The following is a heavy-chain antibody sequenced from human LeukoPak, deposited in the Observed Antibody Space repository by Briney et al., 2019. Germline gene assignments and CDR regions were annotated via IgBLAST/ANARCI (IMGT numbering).Heavy chain of an antibody. CDR3: ASRNTYGSS. CDR1: GFTFSSSE. Sequence: GGSLRLSCAASGFTFSSSEMNWVRQAPGKGLEWASYISSSGSTIYYADSVKGRFTISRDNAKNSLYLQMNSLRAEDTAVYCCASRNTYGSSWGQGTLVTVSS. V-gene: IGHV3-48*03. D-gene: IGHD3-10*01. J-gene: IGHJ4*02. CDR2: ISSSGSTI.